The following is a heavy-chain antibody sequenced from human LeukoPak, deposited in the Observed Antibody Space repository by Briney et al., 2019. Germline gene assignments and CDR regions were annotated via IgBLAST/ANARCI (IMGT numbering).Heavy chain of an antibody. CDR3: ARWTLRVGVSRADAFDI. CDR1: GGSFSGYY. V-gene: IGHV4-34*01. J-gene: IGHJ3*02. CDR2: INHSGST. Sequence: PSETLSLTCAVYGGSFSGYYWSWIRQPPGKGLEWIGEINHSGSTHYNPSLKSRVTISVDTSKNQFSLKVSSVTAADTAVYHCARWTLRVGVSRADAFDIWGQGTMVTVSS. D-gene: IGHD1-26*01.